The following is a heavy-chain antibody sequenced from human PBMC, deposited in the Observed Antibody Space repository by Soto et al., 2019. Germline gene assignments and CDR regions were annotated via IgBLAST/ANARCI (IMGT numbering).Heavy chain of an antibody. CDR1: GGSISSSSYY. V-gene: IGHV4-39*01. Sequence: SETLSLTCTVSGGSISSSSYYWGWIRQPPGKGLEWIGSIYYSGSTYYNPSLKSRVTISVDTSKNQFSLKLSSVTAADTAVYYCARHPLYGDSNFDYWGQGTLVTVSS. D-gene: IGHD4-17*01. CDR3: ARHPLYGDSNFDY. J-gene: IGHJ4*02. CDR2: IYYSGST.